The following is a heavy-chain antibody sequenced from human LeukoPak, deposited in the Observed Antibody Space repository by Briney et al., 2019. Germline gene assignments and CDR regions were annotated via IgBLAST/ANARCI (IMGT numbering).Heavy chain of an antibody. D-gene: IGHD6-6*01. CDR2: INHSGST. J-gene: IGHJ1*01. CDR1: GGSFSGYY. V-gene: IGHV4-34*01. Sequence: SETLSLTCAVYGGSFSGYYWSWIRQPPGKGLEWIGEINHSGSTNYNPSLKSRVTISVDTSKNQFSLKLSSVTAADTAVYYCARQTKYRIAARPIRYFQHWGQGTLVTVSS. CDR3: ARQTKYRIAARPIRYFQH.